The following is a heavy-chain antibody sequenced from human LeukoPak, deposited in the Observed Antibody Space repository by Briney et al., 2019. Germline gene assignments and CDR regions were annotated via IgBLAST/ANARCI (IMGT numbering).Heavy chain of an antibody. CDR3: ANHGAYDSSGFDY. J-gene: IGHJ4*02. CDR1: GFTFSSYG. V-gene: IGHV3-33*06. Sequence: GGSLRLSCAASGFTFSSYGMHWVRQAPGKGLEWVAVMWYDGSNKYYADSVKGRFTISRDNSKNTLYLQMNSLRAEDTAVYYCANHGAYDSSGFDYWGQGTLVTVSS. D-gene: IGHD3-22*01. CDR2: MWYDGSNK.